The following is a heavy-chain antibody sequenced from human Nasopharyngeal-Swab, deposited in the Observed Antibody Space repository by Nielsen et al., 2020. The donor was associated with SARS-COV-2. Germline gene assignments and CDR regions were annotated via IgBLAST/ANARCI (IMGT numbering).Heavy chain of an antibody. J-gene: IGHJ3*02. D-gene: IGHD6-19*01. CDR3: ARPLKQWLGGDAFDI. Sequence: GESLKISCKGSGYSFTSYWIGWVRQMPGKGLEWMGIIYPGDSDTRYRPSFHGQVTISADKSISTAYLQWSSLKASDTAMYYCARPLKQWLGGDAFDIWGQGTMVTVSS. V-gene: IGHV5-51*01. CDR2: IYPGDSDT. CDR1: GYSFTSYW.